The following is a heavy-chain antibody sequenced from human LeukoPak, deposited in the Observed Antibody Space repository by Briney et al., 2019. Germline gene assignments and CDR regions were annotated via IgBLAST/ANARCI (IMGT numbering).Heavy chain of an antibody. Sequence: ASVKVSCKASGYTFTSNYIHWVRQAPGQGLEWMGMIYPRDGSTSYAQKFQGRVTVTRDTSTSTVHMELSSLRAEDTAVYYCARQNTPHGNFDYWGQGTLVTVSS. CDR2: IYPRDGST. V-gene: IGHV1-46*01. D-gene: IGHD1-26*01. J-gene: IGHJ4*02. CDR1: GYTFTSNY. CDR3: ARQNTPHGNFDY.